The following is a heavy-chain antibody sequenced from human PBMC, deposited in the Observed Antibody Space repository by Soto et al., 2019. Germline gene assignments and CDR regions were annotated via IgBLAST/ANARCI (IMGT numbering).Heavy chain of an antibody. CDR3: ARNSVVTATGGWFDP. D-gene: IGHD2-21*02. V-gene: IGHV1-69*13. CDR1: GGTFSSYA. J-gene: IGHJ5*02. Sequence: GASVKVSCKASGGTFSSYAIGWVRQAPGQGLEWMGGIIPIFGTANYAQKFQGRVTITADESTSTAYMELSSLRSEDTAVYYCARNSVVTATGGWFDPWGQGTLVTVSS. CDR2: IIPIFGTA.